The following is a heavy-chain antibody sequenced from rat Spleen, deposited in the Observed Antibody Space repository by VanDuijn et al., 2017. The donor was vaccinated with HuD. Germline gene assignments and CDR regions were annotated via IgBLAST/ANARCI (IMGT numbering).Heavy chain of an antibody. J-gene: IGHJ2*01. D-gene: IGHD1-9*01. CDR2: ISSDGGRN. Sequence: EVQLVESGGGLVQPGRSLKLSCAASGFTFSNYYMAWVRQAPKKGLEWVATISSDGGRNFYRDSVKGRFTISRDNAKSTLSLQMDSLRSEDTATYYCARRHYGYTDYFEYWGQGVMVTVSS. CDR1: GFTFSNYY. CDR3: ARRHYGYTDYFEY. V-gene: IGHV5-7*01.